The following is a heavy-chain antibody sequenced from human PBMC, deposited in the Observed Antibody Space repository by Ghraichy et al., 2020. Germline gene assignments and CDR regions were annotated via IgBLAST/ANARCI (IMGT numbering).Heavy chain of an antibody. CDR1: GGTFSSYA. CDR3: ARGGSNFDI. CDR2: SIPMLRKP. Sequence: SVKVSCKASGGTFSSYAISWVRQAPGQGLEWMGGSIPMLRKPNYAQRLKGRVTITADESTRIAYMELNSLRSEDTAVYYCARGGSNFDIWGQGTMIIVTS. J-gene: IGHJ3*02. V-gene: IGHV1-69*13. D-gene: IGHD3-16*01.